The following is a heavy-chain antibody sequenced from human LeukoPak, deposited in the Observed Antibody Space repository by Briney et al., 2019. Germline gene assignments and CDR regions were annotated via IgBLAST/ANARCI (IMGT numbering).Heavy chain of an antibody. Sequence: GGSLRLSCAASGFTFTNYWIHWVPQAPGEGLVWVSHINSDGSVTRYADSVKGRFTISRDNAKNTVFLQMNSLKTEDTAVSYCGGMDVWGQGTTVTVSS. CDR3: GGMDV. J-gene: IGHJ6*02. CDR1: GFTFTNYW. V-gene: IGHV3-74*01. CDR2: INSDGSVT.